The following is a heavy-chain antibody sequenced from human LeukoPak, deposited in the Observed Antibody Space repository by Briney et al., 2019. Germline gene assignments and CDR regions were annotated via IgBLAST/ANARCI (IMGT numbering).Heavy chain of an antibody. CDR2: IWNDGNSK. D-gene: IGHD5-12*01. Sequence: PGGSLRLSCVASGFSFSTYGLHWVRQAPGEGLEWVAVIWNDGNSKYYADSVKGRFTISRDNSKNTVYLQMNSLRAEDTAVYYCAKGPTDQDGYIHGYGADYWGQGTLVTVSS. CDR3: AKGPTDQDGYIHGYGADY. V-gene: IGHV3-33*03. J-gene: IGHJ4*02. CDR1: GFSFSTYG.